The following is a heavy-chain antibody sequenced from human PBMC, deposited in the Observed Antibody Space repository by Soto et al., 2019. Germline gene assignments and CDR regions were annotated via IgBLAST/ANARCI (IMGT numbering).Heavy chain of an antibody. Sequence: DTLSLTCAVYGGSFSGYYWSWMRQPPGKGLEWIGEIYYSGTTNYNASLKSRVTISLDTSKNQFSLRLRSVTAADTALYFCARSGGKAAKYNWFDPWGQGTLVTVSS. CDR2: IYYSGTT. CDR1: GGSFSGYY. J-gene: IGHJ5*02. D-gene: IGHD3-10*01. CDR3: ARSGGKAAKYNWFDP. V-gene: IGHV4-34*01.